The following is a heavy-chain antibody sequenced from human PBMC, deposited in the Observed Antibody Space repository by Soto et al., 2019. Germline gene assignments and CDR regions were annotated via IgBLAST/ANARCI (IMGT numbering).Heavy chain of an antibody. CDR1: GGSISSYY. CDR3: ARVWFLFGGVPYRYGLAF. CDR2: IYYSGST. Sequence: PSETLSLTCTVSGGSISSYYWSWIRQPPGKGLEWIGYIYYSGSTNYNPSLKSRVTISVDTSKNQFSLKLSSVTAADTAVYYCARVWFLFGGVPYRYGLAFWAQGTSDPVSS. V-gene: IGHV4-59*01. D-gene: IGHD3-16*01. J-gene: IGHJ6*02.